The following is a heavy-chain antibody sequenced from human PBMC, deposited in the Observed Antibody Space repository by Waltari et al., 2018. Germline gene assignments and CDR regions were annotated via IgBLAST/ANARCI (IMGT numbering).Heavy chain of an antibody. V-gene: IGHV3-33*01. Sequence: QVQLVESGGGVVQPGRSLRLSCAASGFTFSSYGMHWVRQAPGKGLEWVAVIWYDGRNKYYADSGKGRFTISRDNSKNTLYLQMNSLRAEDTAVYYCARVFRLGGWFFDYWGQGTLVTVSS. CDR1: GFTFSSYG. J-gene: IGHJ4*02. CDR3: ARVFRLGGWFFDY. D-gene: IGHD6-19*01. CDR2: IWYDGRNK.